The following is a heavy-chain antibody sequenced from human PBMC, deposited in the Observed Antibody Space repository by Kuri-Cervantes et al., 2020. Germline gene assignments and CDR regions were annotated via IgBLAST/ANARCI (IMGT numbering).Heavy chain of an antibody. V-gene: IGHV3-48*01. CDR2: ISSSSSTI. CDR3: ARGQSRTITIIATYYFDY. Sequence: GESLKISCAASGFTFSSYSMNWVRQAPGKGLEWVSYISSSSSTIYYADSVKGRFTISRDNAKNSLYLQMNSLRAEDTAVYYCARGQSRTITIIATYYFDYWGQGTLVTVSS. J-gene: IGHJ4*02. CDR1: GFTFSSYS. D-gene: IGHD3-9*01.